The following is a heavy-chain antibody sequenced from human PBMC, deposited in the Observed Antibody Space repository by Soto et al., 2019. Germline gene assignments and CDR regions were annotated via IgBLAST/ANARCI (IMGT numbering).Heavy chain of an antibody. Sequence: GGSLRLSCAASGFTFSSYNMHWVRQAPCKGLEWVTIISYDGSYKYYADSVKGRFTISRENSKNTLYLQMNSLRDEDTALYYCAKDNDPTVTGYYNHYGMDVWGQGTTVTVSS. CDR3: AKDNDPTVTGYYNHYGMDV. CDR2: ISYDGSYK. D-gene: IGHD4-17*01. CDR1: GFTFSSYN. J-gene: IGHJ6*02. V-gene: IGHV3-30*18.